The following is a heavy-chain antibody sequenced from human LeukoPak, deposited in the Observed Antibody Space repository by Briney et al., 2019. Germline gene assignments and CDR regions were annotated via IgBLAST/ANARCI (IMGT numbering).Heavy chain of an antibody. CDR2: IYSGGST. V-gene: IGHV3-66*01. J-gene: IGHJ4*02. CDR1: GFTVSSNY. D-gene: IGHD6-19*01. Sequence: GGSLRLSCAASGFTVSSNYMSWVRQAPGKGLEWVSVIYSGGSTYYADSVKGRFTISRDNSKNTLYLQMNSLRAEDTAVYYCARGLDEQWLGNDYWGQGTLVTVSS. CDR3: ARGLDEQWLGNDY.